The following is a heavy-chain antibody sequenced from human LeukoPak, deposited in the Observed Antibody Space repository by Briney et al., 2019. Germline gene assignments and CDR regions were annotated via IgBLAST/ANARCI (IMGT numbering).Heavy chain of an antibody. Sequence: GGSLRLSCAVSGFPVSSNHMGWVRQAPGKGLEWVSVIFGGGKTSYAGSVQGRVTLSRDNSKNTLYLQMIRLRVEDTAVYYCAAWRGSSWFDYWGQGTLVTVST. CDR2: IFGGGKT. V-gene: IGHV3-53*01. J-gene: IGHJ4*02. CDR1: GFPVSSNH. D-gene: IGHD6-13*01. CDR3: AAWRGSSWFDY.